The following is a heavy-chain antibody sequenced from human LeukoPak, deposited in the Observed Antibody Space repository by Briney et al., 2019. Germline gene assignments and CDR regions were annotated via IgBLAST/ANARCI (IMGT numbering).Heavy chain of an antibody. CDR1: GYTFTGYY. CDR2: INPNSGGT. D-gene: IGHD5-24*01. CDR3: ARPAEMATRKVYYFDY. J-gene: IGHJ4*02. V-gene: IGHV1-2*02. Sequence: ASVKVSCKASGYTFTGYYMHWVRQAPGQWLEWMGWINPNSGGTNYAQKFQGRVTMTRDTSISTAYMELSRLRSDDTAVYYCARPAEMATRKVYYFDYWGQGTLVTVSS.